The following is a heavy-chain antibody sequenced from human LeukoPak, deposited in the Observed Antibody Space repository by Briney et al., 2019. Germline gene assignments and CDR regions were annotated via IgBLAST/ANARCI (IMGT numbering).Heavy chain of an antibody. Sequence: GGSLRLSCTASGFTFGDYAMSWIRQAPGKGLEWVGFIRSKGYGETADYAASVKGRFTISRNDTKDLAYLQMNSLKTEDTAVYHCSRNRGAYNLYHYRGQGTLVTVSS. D-gene: IGHD1-1*01. CDR1: GFTFGDYA. V-gene: IGHV3-49*03. J-gene: IGHJ4*02. CDR2: IRSKGYGETA. CDR3: SRNRGAYNLYHY.